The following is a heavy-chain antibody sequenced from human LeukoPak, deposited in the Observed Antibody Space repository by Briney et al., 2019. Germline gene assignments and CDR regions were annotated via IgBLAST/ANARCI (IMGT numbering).Heavy chain of an antibody. Sequence: SETLSLTCAVSGGSISSYYWSWIRQPPGKGLEWIGYIYYSGSTNYNPSLKSRVTISVDTSKNQFSLKLSSVTAADTAVYYCARAAGPLAAPDFWGQGTPVTVSS. CDR3: ARAAGPLAAPDF. J-gene: IGHJ4*02. V-gene: IGHV4-59*01. CDR1: GGSISSYY. D-gene: IGHD6-13*01. CDR2: IYYSGST.